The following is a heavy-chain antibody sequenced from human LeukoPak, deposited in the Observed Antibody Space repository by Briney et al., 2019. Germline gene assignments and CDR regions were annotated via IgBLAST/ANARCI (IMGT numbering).Heavy chain of an antibody. D-gene: IGHD1-26*01. Sequence: ASVKVSCKASGYTFTAYYMHWVRQAPGQGLEWMGWINPNSGGTNYAQKLQGRVTMTRDTSNSTAYMELSRLRSDDTAVYYCARGVSGTYRFDYWGQGTLVTVSS. V-gene: IGHV1-2*02. CDR1: GYTFTAYY. J-gene: IGHJ4*02. CDR3: ARGVSGTYRFDY. CDR2: INPNSGGT.